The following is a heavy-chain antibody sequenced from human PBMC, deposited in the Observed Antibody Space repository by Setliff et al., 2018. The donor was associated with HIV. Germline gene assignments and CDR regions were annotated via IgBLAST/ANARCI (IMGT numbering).Heavy chain of an antibody. CDR3: TIEPVTSGGYFDY. CDR1: GFTLTTYA. D-gene: IGHD3-16*01. CDR2: ISKDGRNK. Sequence: GGSLRLSCAASGFTLTTYAMHWVRQAPGKGLEWVAVISKDGRNKYYADSVKGRFTISRDNAKNSLSLQMNSLRDEDTAVYYCTIEPVTSGGYFDYWGQGTLVTVSS. J-gene: IGHJ4*02. V-gene: IGHV3-30*07.